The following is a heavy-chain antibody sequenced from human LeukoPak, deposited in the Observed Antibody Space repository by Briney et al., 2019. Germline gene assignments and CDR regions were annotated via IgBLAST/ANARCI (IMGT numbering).Heavy chain of an antibody. Sequence: GGSLRLSCAASGFTFSNAWMHWARQLPGKGLVWVSRISPTGSTTSYADSVKGRFTVSRDNAKNTLYLQVNNLRAEDTAVYYCARGPNSNWSGLDFWGQGTLLTVSS. D-gene: IGHD6-6*01. CDR2: ISPTGSTT. CDR3: ARGPNSNWSGLDF. CDR1: GFTFSNAW. J-gene: IGHJ4*02. V-gene: IGHV3-74*01.